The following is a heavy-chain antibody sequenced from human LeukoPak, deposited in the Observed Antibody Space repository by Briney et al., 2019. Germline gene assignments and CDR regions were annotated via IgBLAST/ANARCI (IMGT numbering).Heavy chain of an antibody. V-gene: IGHV3-23*01. Sequence: GASLRLSCAASGFTFSSYAMRWVRQAPGKGLEWVSAISGSGGSTYYADSVKGRFTISRDNSKNTLYLQMNSLRAEDTAVYYCAKMYVWGSYRYTDFDYWGQGPLVTVSS. CDR1: GFTFSSYA. J-gene: IGHJ4*02. D-gene: IGHD3-16*02. CDR3: AKMYVWGSYRYTDFDY. CDR2: ISGSGGST.